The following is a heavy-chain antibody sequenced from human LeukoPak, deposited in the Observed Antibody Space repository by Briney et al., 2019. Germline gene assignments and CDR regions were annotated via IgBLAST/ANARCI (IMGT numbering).Heavy chain of an antibody. D-gene: IGHD3-10*01. J-gene: IGHJ4*02. Sequence: ASVKVSCKASGYTFSSYGISWVRQAPGQGLEWMGWISAYNGSTNYRQKLQGRVTMTTDTSTNTAYMDLRSLRSDDTAIYYCARDSPDGSGTYYNDSPDYWGQGTLVTVSS. V-gene: IGHV1-18*01. CDR1: GYTFSSYG. CDR3: ARDSPDGSGTYYNDSPDY. CDR2: ISAYNGST.